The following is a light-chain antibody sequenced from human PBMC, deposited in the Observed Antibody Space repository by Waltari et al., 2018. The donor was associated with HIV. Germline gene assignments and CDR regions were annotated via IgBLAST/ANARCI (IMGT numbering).Light chain of an antibody. Sequence: DIVMTQSPDSLAVSLGGGDTIHRQPSQSVLCSSNIKNYLAWYQQKPGQPPKLLIYWASTRESGVPDRFSGSGSGTDFTLTIGSLQAEDVAVYYCQQYYSTLYTFGQGTKLEIK. J-gene: IGKJ2*01. CDR2: WAS. CDR1: QSVLCSSNIKNY. V-gene: IGKV4-1*01. CDR3: QQYYSTLYT.